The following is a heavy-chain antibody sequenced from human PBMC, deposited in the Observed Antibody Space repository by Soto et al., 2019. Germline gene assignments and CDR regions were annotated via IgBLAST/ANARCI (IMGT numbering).Heavy chain of an antibody. CDR3: ARDLAHGIPEY. Sequence: QVQLVQSGAEVKKPGASVKVSCKAFGYTFTSYAIHWVRQAPGQRLEWMGWINAGNVNTKYSQKFQGRVTITRDTSASTAYMELTSLSYEDTVVYYCARDLAHGIPEYGGQGTLVTVSS. V-gene: IGHV1-3*01. CDR1: GYTFTSYA. D-gene: IGHD2-21*01. J-gene: IGHJ4*02. CDR2: INAGNVNT.